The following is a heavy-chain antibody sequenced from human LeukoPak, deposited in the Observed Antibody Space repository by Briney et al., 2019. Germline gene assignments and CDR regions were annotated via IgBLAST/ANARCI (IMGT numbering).Heavy chain of an antibody. CDR2: INHSGST. J-gene: IGHJ6*03. Sequence: TSETLSRTCAVYGGSFSGYYWSWIRQPPGKGLEWIGEINHSGSTNYNPSLKSRVTISVDTSKNQFSLKLSSVTAADTAVYYCARSKAGVVTTPNYYYYYYMDVWGKGTTVTVSS. CDR3: ARSKAGVVTTPNYYYYYYMDV. D-gene: IGHD4-11*01. V-gene: IGHV4-34*01. CDR1: GGSFSGYY.